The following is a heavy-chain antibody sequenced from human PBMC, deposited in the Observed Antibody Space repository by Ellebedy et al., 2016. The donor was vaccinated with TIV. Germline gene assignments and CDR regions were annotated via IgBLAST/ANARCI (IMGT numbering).Heavy chain of an antibody. CDR2: IAYDGNDE. J-gene: IGHJ4*02. D-gene: IGHD3-10*01. V-gene: IGHV3-30*01. CDR3: ARDDYYGSGTDY. CDR1: GFTFSDYP. Sequence: GESLKISCTASGFTFSDYPMHWVRQVPGKGLEWVAVIAYDGNDEYYADSVKGRFIISRDNSKNTLYLQMISLRAEDTAVYFCARDDYYGSGTDYWGQGTLVTVSS.